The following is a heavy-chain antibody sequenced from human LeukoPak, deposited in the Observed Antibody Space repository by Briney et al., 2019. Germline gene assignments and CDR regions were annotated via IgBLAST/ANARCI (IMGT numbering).Heavy chain of an antibody. CDR3: ARDRSAPYSSGWNDYFDY. J-gene: IGHJ4*02. CDR1: GYSISSGYF. D-gene: IGHD6-19*01. Sequence: ASETLSLTCTVSGYSISSGYFWGWIRQPPGKGLECIGTIYHSGSTYYNPSLKSRVTISVDTSKNQFSLKLSSVTAADTAVYYCARDRSAPYSSGWNDYFDYWGQGTLVTVSS. V-gene: IGHV4-38-2*02. CDR2: IYHSGST.